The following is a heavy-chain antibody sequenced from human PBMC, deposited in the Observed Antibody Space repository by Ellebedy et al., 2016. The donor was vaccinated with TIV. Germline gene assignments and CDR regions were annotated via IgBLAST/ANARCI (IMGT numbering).Heavy chain of an antibody. CDR3: ARLDGIDAFEI. J-gene: IGHJ3*02. V-gene: IGHV5-10-1*01. CDR1: GYSFTNYY. Sequence: KVSCKGSGYSFTNYYISWVRQMRGKGLEWLGRIDPGDSYNIYSPSFQGHVTISADKAISTAYLQWSSLRASDTAMYFCARLDGIDAFEIWGQGTMVTVSS. D-gene: IGHD1-1*01. CDR2: IDPGDSYN.